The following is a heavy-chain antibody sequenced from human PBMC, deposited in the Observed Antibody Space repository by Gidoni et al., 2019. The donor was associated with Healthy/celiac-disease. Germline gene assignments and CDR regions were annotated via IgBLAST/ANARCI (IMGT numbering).Heavy chain of an antibody. CDR2: IYTSGST. CDR3: AREYRYSSSSGLFDY. V-gene: IGHV4-61*02. D-gene: IGHD6-6*01. J-gene: IGHJ4*02. CDR1: GGSISSGSYY. Sequence: QVQLQESGPGLVKPSQTLSLTCTVSGGSISSGSYYWSWIRQPAGKGLEWIGRIYTSGSTNYNPSLKSRVTMSVDTSKNQFSLKLSSVTAADTAVYYCAREYRYSSSSGLFDYWGQGTLVTVSS.